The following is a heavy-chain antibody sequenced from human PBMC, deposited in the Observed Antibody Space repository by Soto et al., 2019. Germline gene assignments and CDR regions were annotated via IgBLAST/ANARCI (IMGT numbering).Heavy chain of an antibody. Sequence: PSQNLSLTCAISVDGVSSNSAAWNWIMQSPSRGLEWLGRTYYRSKWYNDYAVSVKSRITINPDTSKNQFSLQLNSVTPEDTAVYYCARRVVPASQDSYYGMHVWGQGTTVNVS. CDR1: VDGVSSNSAA. CDR2: TYYRSKWYN. CDR3: ARRVVPASQDSYYGMHV. D-gene: IGHD2-2*01. J-gene: IGHJ6*02. V-gene: IGHV6-1*01.